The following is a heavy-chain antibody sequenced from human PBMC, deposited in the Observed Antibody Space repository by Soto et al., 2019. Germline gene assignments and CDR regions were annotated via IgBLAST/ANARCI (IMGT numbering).Heavy chain of an antibody. J-gene: IGHJ5*02. V-gene: IGHV3-30-3*01. CDR1: GFTFSSYA. Sequence: QVQLVESGGGVVQPGRSLRLSCAASGFTFSSYAMHWVRQAPGKGLEWVAVISYDGSNKYYADSVKGRFTISRDNSKNTLYLQMNSLRAEDTDVYYCARDPPSIAAAPGWAWGQGTLVTVSS. CDR2: ISYDGSNK. CDR3: ARDPPSIAAAPGWA. D-gene: IGHD6-13*01.